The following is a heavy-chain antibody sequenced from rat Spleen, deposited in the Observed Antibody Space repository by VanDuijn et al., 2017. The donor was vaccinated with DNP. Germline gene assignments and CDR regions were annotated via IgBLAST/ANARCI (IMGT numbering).Heavy chain of an antibody. CDR1: GFTFSDYY. J-gene: IGHJ2*01. CDR2: ISPSGGNT. CDR3: ATRGFGVGDWFAY. D-gene: IGHD4-3*01. Sequence: EVQLVESGGGLVQPGRSLKLSCAASGFTFSDYYMAWVRQAPTKGLEWVASISPSGGNTYYRDSVKGRFSVSRDNAESILYLQMDSLRSEDTATYYCATRGFGVGDWFAYWGQGVMVTVSS. V-gene: IGHV5-25*01.